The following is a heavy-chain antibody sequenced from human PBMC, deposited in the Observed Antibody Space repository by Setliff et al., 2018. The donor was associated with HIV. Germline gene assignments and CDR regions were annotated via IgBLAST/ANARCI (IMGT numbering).Heavy chain of an antibody. CDR1: GFNFDDYA. CDR2: ITWNSGTI. CDR3: AKDYGDGHNWGAFDI. V-gene: IGHV3-9*01. D-gene: IGHD1-1*01. J-gene: IGHJ3*02. Sequence: GGSLRLSCAASGFNFDDYAMHWGSQVPGKGPEWVSGITWNSGTIAYADSVKGRFTISRDNAKKYVYLQMNSLRVEDTALYFCAKDYGDGHNWGAFDIWGQGTMVTVSS.